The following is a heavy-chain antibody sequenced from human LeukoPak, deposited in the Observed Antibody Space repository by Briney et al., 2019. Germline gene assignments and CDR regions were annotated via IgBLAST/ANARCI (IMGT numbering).Heavy chain of an antibody. J-gene: IGHJ3*02. CDR1: GYTFTSYG. CDR2: ISAYNGNT. D-gene: IGHD7-27*01. Sequence: ASVKVSCKASGYTFTSYGISWVRQAPGQGLEWMGWISAYNGNTNYAQKFQGRVTMTRDTSTSTVYMELSSLRSEDTAVYYCARPRTGDRGDAFDIWGQGTMVTVSS. CDR3: ARPRTGDRGDAFDI. V-gene: IGHV1-18*01.